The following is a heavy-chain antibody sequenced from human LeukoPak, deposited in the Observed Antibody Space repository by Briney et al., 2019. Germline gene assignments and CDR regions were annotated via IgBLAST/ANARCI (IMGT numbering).Heavy chain of an antibody. CDR3: AMITSRATGPVDY. Sequence: SETLSLTCAVYGGSFSGYYWSWIRQPPGKGLEWIGEINHSGSTNYNPSLKSRVTISVDTSKNQFSLKLSSVTAADTAVYYCAMITSRATGPVDYWGQGTLVIVSS. CDR1: GGSFSGYY. CDR2: INHSGST. V-gene: IGHV4-34*01. D-gene: IGHD5-12*01. J-gene: IGHJ4*02.